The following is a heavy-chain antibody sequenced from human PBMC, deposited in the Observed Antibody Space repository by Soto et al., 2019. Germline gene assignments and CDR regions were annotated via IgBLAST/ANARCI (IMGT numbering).Heavy chain of an antibody. Sequence: VGSLRLSCAASGLTFSDVWMTWVRQAPGKGLEWVGRIKTKPDDGTIDYAAPVRGRFTISRDDSKNTLYLQMTSLTPDDTGVYYCTTSNLGVDFWGPGTLVTVSS. CDR2: IKTKPDDGTI. J-gene: IGHJ4*02. V-gene: IGHV3-15*01. D-gene: IGHD1-1*01. CDR1: GLTFSDVW. CDR3: TTSNLGVDF.